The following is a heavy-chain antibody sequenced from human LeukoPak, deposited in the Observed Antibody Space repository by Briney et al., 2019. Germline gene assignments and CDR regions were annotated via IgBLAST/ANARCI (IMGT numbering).Heavy chain of an antibody. CDR2: TYYMSKWNN. D-gene: IGHD3-3*01. CDR3: ARVGPLLRSTLYALDV. Sequence: SQTLSLTCALSGDSVSSNSASWNWIRQSPSRGLEWLGRTYYMSKWNNDYAVSVKSRITINAETSKNQFSLHLKSVTPEDTAVYYCARVGPLLRSTLYALDVWGQGTTVTVSS. CDR1: GDSVSSNSAS. V-gene: IGHV6-1*01. J-gene: IGHJ6*02.